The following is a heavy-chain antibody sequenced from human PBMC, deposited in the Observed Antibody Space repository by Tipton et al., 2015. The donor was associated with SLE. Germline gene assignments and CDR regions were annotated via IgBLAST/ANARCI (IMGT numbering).Heavy chain of an antibody. D-gene: IGHD3-9*01. Sequence: TLSLTCTVSGGSISSSSYYWGWIRQPPGKGLEWIGEINHSGSTNYNPSLKSRVTISVDTSKNQFSLILRSVTAADTAVYYCASGILTGNAAFDVWGQGTMVTVSP. CDR3: ASGILTGNAAFDV. CDR1: GGSISSSSYY. CDR2: INHSGST. V-gene: IGHV4-39*07. J-gene: IGHJ3*01.